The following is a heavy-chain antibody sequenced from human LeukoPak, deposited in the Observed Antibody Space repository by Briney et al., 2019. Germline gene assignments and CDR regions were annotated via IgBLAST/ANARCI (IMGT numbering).Heavy chain of an antibody. J-gene: IGHJ4*02. V-gene: IGHV4-34*01. CDR3: ARRAAGSWDY. CDR1: GGSFSGYY. D-gene: IGHD6-13*01. Sequence: PSETLSLTCAVYGGSFSGYYWSWIRQPPGKGLEWIGEINHSGSTNYNPSLKSRVTISVDTSKNQFSLKLSSVTAADTAVYYCARRAAGSWDYWGQGTLVTVSS. CDR2: INHSGST.